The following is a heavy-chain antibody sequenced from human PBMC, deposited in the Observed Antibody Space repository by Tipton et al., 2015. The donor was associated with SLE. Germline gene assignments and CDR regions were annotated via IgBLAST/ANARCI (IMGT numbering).Heavy chain of an antibody. Sequence: GLVKPSETLSLTCAVYGGSFSGYYWSWIRQPPGKGLEWIGYIYTSGSTNYNPSLKSRVTISVDTSKNQFSLKLSSVTAADTAVYYCARDVPGDYWGQGTLVTVSS. J-gene: IGHJ4*02. CDR1: GGSFSGYY. CDR3: ARDVPGDY. CDR2: IYTSGST. V-gene: IGHV4-4*09.